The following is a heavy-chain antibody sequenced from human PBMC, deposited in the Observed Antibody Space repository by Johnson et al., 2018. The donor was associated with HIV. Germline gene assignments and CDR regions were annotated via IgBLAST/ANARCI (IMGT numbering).Heavy chain of an antibody. CDR2: IYNDGSRT. CDR1: GFAFRTYW. Sequence: QLVESGGGLVQPGGSLRLSCAASGFAFRTYWMVWVRQVPGKRPVWVARIYNDGSRTTYADSVKGRFTISTDTSKNTLYLQMNALGAEDTAVYYCAISIPRPGWGDAFDIWCQGTMVTVSS. CDR3: AISIPRPGWGDAFDI. J-gene: IGHJ3*02. D-gene: IGHD3-16*01. V-gene: IGHV3-74*02.